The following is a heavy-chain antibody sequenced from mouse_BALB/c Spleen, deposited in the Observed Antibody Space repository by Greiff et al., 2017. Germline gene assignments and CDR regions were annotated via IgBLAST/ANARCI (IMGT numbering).Heavy chain of an antibody. J-gene: IGHJ1*01. Sequence: VQLQQSGAELVKPGASVKLSCTASGFNIKDTYMHWVKQRPEQGLEWIGRIDPANGNTKYDPKFQGKATITADTSSNTAYLQLSSLTSEDTAVYYCARRGIFYYGSSYWYFDVWGAGTTVTVSS. CDR3: ARRGIFYYGSSYWYFDV. D-gene: IGHD1-1*01. CDR2: IDPANGNT. V-gene: IGHV14-3*02. CDR1: GFNIKDTY.